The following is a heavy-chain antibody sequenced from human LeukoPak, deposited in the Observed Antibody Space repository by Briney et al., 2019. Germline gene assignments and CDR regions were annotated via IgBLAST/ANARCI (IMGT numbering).Heavy chain of an antibody. V-gene: IGHV1-2*06. CDR1: GYTFTGYY. Sequence: APVKVSCKASGYTFTGYYMHWVRRAPGQGLEWMGRINPNSGGTNYAQKFQGRVTMTRDTSISTAYMELSRLRSDDTAVYYCAREGLRNSIDYWGQGTLVTVSS. CDR3: AREGLRNSIDY. J-gene: IGHJ4*02. D-gene: IGHD1/OR15-1a*01. CDR2: INPNSGGT.